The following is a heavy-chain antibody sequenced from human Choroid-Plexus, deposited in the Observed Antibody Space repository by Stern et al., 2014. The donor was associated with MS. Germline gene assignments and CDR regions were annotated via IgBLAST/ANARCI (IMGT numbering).Heavy chain of an antibody. V-gene: IGHV3-30*18. CDR2: VSDDGSNK. Sequence: VQLSQSGGGVVQPGRPLRLSCVASGFTFGSCAMHWVRQAPGKGLEWVAGVSDDGSNKYYADSVKGRFTISRDNSQNTLYMQMSSLRPEDTAVYYCAKDRQYLTYFFDHWGQGSLVTVSS. CDR1: GFTFGSCA. D-gene: IGHD2/OR15-2a*01. CDR3: AKDRQYLTYFFDH. J-gene: IGHJ5*02.